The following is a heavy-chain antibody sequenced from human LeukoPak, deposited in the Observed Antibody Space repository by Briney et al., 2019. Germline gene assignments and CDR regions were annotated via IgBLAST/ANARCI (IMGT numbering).Heavy chain of an antibody. D-gene: IGHD1-26*01. J-gene: IGHJ4*02. Sequence: GGSLRLSCAASGFTFSSYGMHWVRQVPGKGLEWIGLFKSKTNGGITDYAAPVKGRFTMSRDDSKNTLYLQMNSLKTEDTAMYYCTTEYSGSFSNWGQGILVTVSS. CDR1: GFTFSSYG. V-gene: IGHV3-15*01. CDR3: TTEYSGSFSN. CDR2: FKSKTNGGIT.